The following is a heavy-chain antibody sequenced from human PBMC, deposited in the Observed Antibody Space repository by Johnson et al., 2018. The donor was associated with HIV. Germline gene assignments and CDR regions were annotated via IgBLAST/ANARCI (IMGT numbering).Heavy chain of an antibody. D-gene: IGHD3-22*01. Sequence: QVQLVESGGGVMQPGKSLRLSCEASGFTFRSYAMHWVRQAPGKGLEWVAVITYDGRNKYYTDSVKGRFTISRDNAKNTLYLQMNSLRAEDTAVYYCARGVAMIVFWGQGTMVTVSS. V-gene: IGHV3-30*04. J-gene: IGHJ3*01. CDR2: ITYDGRNK. CDR3: ARGVAMIVF. CDR1: GFTFRSYA.